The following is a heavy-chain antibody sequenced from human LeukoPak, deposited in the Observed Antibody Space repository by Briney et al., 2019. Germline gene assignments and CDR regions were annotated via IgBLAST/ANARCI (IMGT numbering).Heavy chain of an antibody. CDR2: IIPIFGIT. J-gene: IGHJ6*02. CDR3: ARVPPARNDYSNYVDYYGMDV. V-gene: IGHV1-69*04. CDR1: GGTFSSYA. Sequence: GASVKVSCKASGGTFSSYAISWVRQAPGQGLEWMGRIIPIFGITNYAQKFQGRVMITADKSTSTAYMELSSLRSEDTAVYYCARVPPARNDYSNYVDYYGMDVWGQGTTVTVSS. D-gene: IGHD4-11*01.